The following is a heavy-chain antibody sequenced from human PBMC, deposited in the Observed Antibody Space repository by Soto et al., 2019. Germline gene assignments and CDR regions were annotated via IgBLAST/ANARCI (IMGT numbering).Heavy chain of an antibody. Sequence: SETLSLTCTVSGGSISSYYWSWIRQPPGKGLEWIGYIYYSGSTNYNPSLKSRVTISVDTSKNQFSLKLSSVTAADTAVYYCARDCGGDCYYQGLVWGQGTTVTVSS. CDR3: ARDCGGDCYYQGLV. CDR2: IYYSGST. J-gene: IGHJ6*02. V-gene: IGHV4-59*01. D-gene: IGHD2-21*02. CDR1: GGSISSYY.